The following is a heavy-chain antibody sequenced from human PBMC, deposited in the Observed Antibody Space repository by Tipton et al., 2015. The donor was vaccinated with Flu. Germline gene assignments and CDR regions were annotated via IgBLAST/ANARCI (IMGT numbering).Heavy chain of an antibody. D-gene: IGHD3-16*02. CDR1: GYTFTDYY. V-gene: IGHV1-2*06. CDR2: INPNSGGT. CDR3: AINIGGTYRYSTVDF. J-gene: IGHJ4*02. Sequence: QLVQSGAEVKKPGASVKVSCKASGYTFTDYYIHWVRQAPGQGLEWMGRINPNSGGTNYAQKFQGRVTMTRDTSISTAYMELSRLRSDDTAVYYCAINIGGTYRYSTVDFWGQGTLVTVSS.